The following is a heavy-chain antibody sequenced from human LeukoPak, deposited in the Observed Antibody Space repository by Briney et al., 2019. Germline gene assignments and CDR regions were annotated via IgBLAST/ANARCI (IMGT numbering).Heavy chain of an antibody. CDR2: IIPIFGTA. Sequence: SVKVSCKASGGTFSSYAISWVRQAPGQGLEWMGGIIPIFGTANYAQKFRGRVTITADKSPSTAYMELSSLRSEDTAVYYCARGRYFDFYAAFDYWGQGTLVTVSS. D-gene: IGHD3-9*01. CDR1: GGTFSSYA. V-gene: IGHV1-69*06. J-gene: IGHJ4*02. CDR3: ARGRYFDFYAAFDY.